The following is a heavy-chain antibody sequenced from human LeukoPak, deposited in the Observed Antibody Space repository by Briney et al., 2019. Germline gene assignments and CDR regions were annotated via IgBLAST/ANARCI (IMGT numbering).Heavy chain of an antibody. CDR3: ARAPGITMIVV. CDR2: INHSGST. Sequence: SETLSLTCAVYGGSFSGYYWSWIRQPPGKGLEWIGEINHSGSTNYNPSLKSRVTISVDTSKNQFSLKLSSVIAADTAVYYCARAPGITMIVVWGQGTLVTVSS. J-gene: IGHJ4*02. D-gene: IGHD3-22*01. CDR1: GGSFSGYY. V-gene: IGHV4-34*01.